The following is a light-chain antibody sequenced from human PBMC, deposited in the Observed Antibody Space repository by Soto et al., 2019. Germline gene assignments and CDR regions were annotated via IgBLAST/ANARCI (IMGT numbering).Light chain of an antibody. J-gene: IGLJ1*01. V-gene: IGLV2-14*01. CDR1: SSEVGGYNY. CDR2: DVS. Sequence: QSVLTQPASVSGSPGQSITISCPGTSSEVGGYNYVSWYQQHPGKATKLTIYDVSNRPSGVSNRFSGSKSGNTASLTICGLQADDEADYYCSSYTSSSTLYVFGPGTKVTVL. CDR3: SSYTSSSTLYV.